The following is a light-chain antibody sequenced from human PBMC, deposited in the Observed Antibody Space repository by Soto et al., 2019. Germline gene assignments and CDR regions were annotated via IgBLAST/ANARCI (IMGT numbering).Light chain of an antibody. J-gene: IGLJ1*01. V-gene: IGLV1-40*01. Sequence: QSALTQPPSVSGAPGQRVTISCTGGSSKIGAGYDVHWYQQLPGTAPKLLIYGNSNRPSGVPDRFSGSKSGTSASLAITGLQAEDEADYYCQSYDSSLSGSNVFGTGTKVTVL. CDR2: GNS. CDR1: SSKIGAGYD. CDR3: QSYDSSLSGSNV.